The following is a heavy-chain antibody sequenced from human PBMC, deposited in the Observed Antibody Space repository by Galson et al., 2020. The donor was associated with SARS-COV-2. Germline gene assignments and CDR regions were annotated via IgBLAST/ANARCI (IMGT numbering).Heavy chain of an antibody. Sequence: SQTLSLTCAVYGGSFSGYSWTWVRQPPGKGLEWIGEINHSGSTNYNPSLKSRVFISVDTSKNQFSLKLRSVTVADTAIYYCARGGSRPIMVFDYYYFYMDVWGKGTTVTVSS. CDR1: GGSFSGYS. D-gene: IGHD2-8*01. CDR3: ARGGSRPIMVFDYYYFYMDV. CDR2: INHSGST. J-gene: IGHJ6*03. V-gene: IGHV4-34*01.